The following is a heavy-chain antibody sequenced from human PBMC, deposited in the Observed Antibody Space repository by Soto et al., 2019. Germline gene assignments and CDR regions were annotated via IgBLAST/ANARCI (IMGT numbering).Heavy chain of an antibody. Sequence: ASVKVSCKASGYTFTSYGISWVRQAPGQGLEWMGWISAYNGNTNYAQKLQGRVTMTTDTSTSTAYMELRSLRSDDTAVYYCARELQQLVQSGWSDPWGQGTLVTV. J-gene: IGHJ5*02. CDR1: GYTFTSYG. V-gene: IGHV1-18*01. CDR2: ISAYNGNT. CDR3: ARELQQLVQSGWSDP. D-gene: IGHD6-13*01.